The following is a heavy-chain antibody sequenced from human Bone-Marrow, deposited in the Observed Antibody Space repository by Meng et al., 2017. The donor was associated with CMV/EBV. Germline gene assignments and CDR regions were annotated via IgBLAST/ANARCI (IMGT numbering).Heavy chain of an antibody. CDR1: SMYG. V-gene: IGHV3-23*01. J-gene: IGHJ4*02. Sequence: SMYGMHWVRQAPGKVMEWVSTISGSGINTYYADSVKGRFTISRDNSKSTLYLQMNRLRAEDTAVYYCAKDGNEGYYYGSAGDYYFDYWGQGTLVTVSS. CDR3: AKDGNEGYYYGSAGDYYFDY. D-gene: IGHD3-10*01. CDR2: ISGSGINT.